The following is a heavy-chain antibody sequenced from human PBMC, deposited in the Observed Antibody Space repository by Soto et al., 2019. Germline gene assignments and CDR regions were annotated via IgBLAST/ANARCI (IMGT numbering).Heavy chain of an antibody. V-gene: IGHV3-66*01. J-gene: IGHJ6*03. CDR3: AREGQLLRQKTYYYYYMDV. Sequence: PGGSLRLSCAASGFTVSSNYMSWVRQAPGKGLEWVSVIHSGGSTYYADSVKGRFTISRDNSKNTLYLQMNSLRAEDTAVYYCAREGQLLRQKTYYYYYMDVWGKGTTVTVSS. CDR1: GFTVSSNY. D-gene: IGHD2-2*01. CDR2: IHSGGST.